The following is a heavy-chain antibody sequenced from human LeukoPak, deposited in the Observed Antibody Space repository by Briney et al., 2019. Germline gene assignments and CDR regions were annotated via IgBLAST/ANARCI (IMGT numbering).Heavy chain of an antibody. CDR1: EFTFSSYA. J-gene: IGHJ4*02. CDR2: ISGSGGSS. D-gene: IGHD6-19*01. CDR3: AKDRSQWLEELDY. Sequence: GGSLRLSCAASEFTFSSYAMSWVRQAPGKGLEWVSSISGSGGSSYYADSVKGRFTISRDNSKNTLYLQMNSLRTEDTAVYYCAKDRSQWLEELDYWGQGTLVTVSS. V-gene: IGHV3-23*01.